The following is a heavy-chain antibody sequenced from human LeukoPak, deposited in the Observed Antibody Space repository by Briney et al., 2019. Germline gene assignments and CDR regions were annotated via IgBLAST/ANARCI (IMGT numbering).Heavy chain of an antibody. D-gene: IGHD3-16*01. V-gene: IGHV3-9*01. Sequence: GGSLRLSCAASGSTFDDYAMHWVRQAPGKGLEWVSGISWNSGSIGYADSVKGRLTISRDNAKNSLYLQMNSLRAEDTALYYCEKEMGPVYWGQGTLVTVSS. CDR3: EKEMGPVY. CDR1: GSTFDDYA. CDR2: ISWNSGSI. J-gene: IGHJ4*02.